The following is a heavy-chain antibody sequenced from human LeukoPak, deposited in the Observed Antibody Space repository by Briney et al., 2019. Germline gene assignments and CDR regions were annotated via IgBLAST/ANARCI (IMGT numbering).Heavy chain of an antibody. CDR2: ISSSSSYI. CDR1: GFTFSSYS. CDR3: ARGSSLTYLNYPKSYYFDY. V-gene: IGHV3-21*01. D-gene: IGHD5-24*01. Sequence: GGSLRLSCAASGFTFSSYSMNWVRQAPGKGLEWVSSISSSSSYIYYADSVKGRFTISRDNAKNSLYLQMNSLRAEDTAVYYCARGSSLTYLNYPKSYYFDYWGQGTLVTVSS. J-gene: IGHJ4*02.